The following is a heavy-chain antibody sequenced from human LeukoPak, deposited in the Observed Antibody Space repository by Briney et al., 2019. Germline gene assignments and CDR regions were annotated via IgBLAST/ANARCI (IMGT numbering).Heavy chain of an antibody. CDR1: GYTFTGYY. J-gene: IGHJ3*02. V-gene: IGHV1-2*02. Sequence: ASVKVSCKASGYTFTGYYMHWVRQAPGQGLEWMGWINPNSGGTNYAQKFQGRVTVTRDTSISTAYMELSRLRSDDTAVYYCARARGGGYDFVEAFDIWGQGTMVTVSS. CDR2: INPNSGGT. D-gene: IGHD5-12*01. CDR3: ARARGGGYDFVEAFDI.